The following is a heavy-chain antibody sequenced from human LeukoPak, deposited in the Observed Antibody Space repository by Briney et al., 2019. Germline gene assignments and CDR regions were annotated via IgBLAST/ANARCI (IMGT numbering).Heavy chain of an antibody. CDR2: IGVTGDT. J-gene: IGHJ3*01. CDR1: AFTFSGYD. Sequence: GGSLRLSCAASAFTFSGYDMHWVRQPTGKGLEWVSAIGVTGDTYYAGSVKGRFTMSRENAKNSLYLQLDSLRAGDTAVYYCARGFVHAFDLWGQGTVVTVSS. V-gene: IGHV3-13*04. D-gene: IGHD3-16*02. CDR3: ARGFVHAFDL.